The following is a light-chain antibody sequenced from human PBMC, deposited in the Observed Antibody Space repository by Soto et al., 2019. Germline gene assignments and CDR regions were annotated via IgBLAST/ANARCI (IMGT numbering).Light chain of an antibody. CDR3: QQTRSFPLS. CDR1: QAITSW. CDR2: SAS. Sequence: DIHVTQSPSSVSASVGDRVTITCRASQAITSWLAWYQQKPGRAPKLLIYSASSLQSGVPSRFTGSGSGTDFTRTITSLQPDDAAVYYCQQTRSFPLSFGGGTKVEF. J-gene: IGKJ4*01. V-gene: IGKV1-12*01.